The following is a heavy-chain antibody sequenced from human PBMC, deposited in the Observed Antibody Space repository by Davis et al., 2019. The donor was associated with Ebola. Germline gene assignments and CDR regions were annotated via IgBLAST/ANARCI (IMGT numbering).Heavy chain of an antibody. CDR3: ARKLLTYYYYYGMDV. J-gene: IGHJ6*02. Sequence: GESLKISCAASGFTFSSYWMSWVRQAPGKGLEWVANIKQDGSEKYCVDSVKGRFTISRDNAKNSLYLQMNSLRAEDTAVYYCARKLLTYYYYYGMDVWGQGTTVTVSS. CDR2: IKQDGSEK. D-gene: IGHD3-10*01. V-gene: IGHV3-7*01. CDR1: GFTFSSYW.